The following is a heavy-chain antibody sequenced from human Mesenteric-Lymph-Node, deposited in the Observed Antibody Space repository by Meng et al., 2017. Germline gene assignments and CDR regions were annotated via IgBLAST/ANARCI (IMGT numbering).Heavy chain of an antibody. CDR3: ATTRSRPFGELYNY. Sequence: GESLKISCAASGFTFSSYWMSWVRQAPGKGLEWVANIKEDGSDKYYIDSVKGRLTVSRDNAKNSLYLQMNSLRAEDTAVYYCATTRSRPFGELYNYWGQGTLVTVSS. CDR1: GFTFSSYW. J-gene: IGHJ4*02. D-gene: IGHD3-10*01. V-gene: IGHV3-7*01. CDR2: IKEDGSDK.